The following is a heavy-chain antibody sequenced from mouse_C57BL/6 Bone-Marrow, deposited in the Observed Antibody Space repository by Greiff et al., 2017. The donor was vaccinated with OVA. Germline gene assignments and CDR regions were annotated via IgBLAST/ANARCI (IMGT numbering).Heavy chain of an antibody. CDR3: ARSGYYGNLFAY. V-gene: IGHV1-81*01. CDR1: GYTFTSYG. CDR2: IYPRSGNT. Sequence: VQLQQSGAELARPGASVKLSCKASGYTFTSYGISWVKQRTGQGLEWIGEIYPRSGNTYYNEKFKGKATLTADKSSSTAYMELRSLTSEDSAVYFCARSGYYGNLFAYWGQGTLVTVSA. J-gene: IGHJ3*01. D-gene: IGHD1-1*01.